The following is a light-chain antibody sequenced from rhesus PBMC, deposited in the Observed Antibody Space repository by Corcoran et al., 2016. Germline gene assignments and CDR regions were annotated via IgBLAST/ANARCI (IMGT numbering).Light chain of an antibody. CDR1: QSVSSS. CDR3: QQYYIWPLT. J-gene: IGKJ4*01. CDR2: GAS. Sequence: EIVMTQSPATLSLSPGERATLSCRASQSVSSSLAWYQQKPGQAPKLLLYGASSRATGIPDRFRGIGSGTEFTLTSSSLEPEDVRIYYCQQYYIWPLTFGGGTKVELK. V-gene: IGKV3-42*02.